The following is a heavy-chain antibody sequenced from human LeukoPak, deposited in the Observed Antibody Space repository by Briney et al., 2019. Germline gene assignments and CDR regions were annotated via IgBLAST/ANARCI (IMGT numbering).Heavy chain of an antibody. D-gene: IGHD2-2*01. CDR2: FSGSGGRT. J-gene: IGHJ4*02. Sequence: PGGSLRLSCAASGFTFSTYAMSWVRQAPGKGLEWVSTFSGSGGRTLYADPVKGRFVISRDNSKNTLYLQMNSLRAEDTAVYYCAKVTSSYHYFDYWGQGAPVTVSS. CDR1: GFTFSTYA. V-gene: IGHV3-23*01. CDR3: AKVTSSYHYFDY.